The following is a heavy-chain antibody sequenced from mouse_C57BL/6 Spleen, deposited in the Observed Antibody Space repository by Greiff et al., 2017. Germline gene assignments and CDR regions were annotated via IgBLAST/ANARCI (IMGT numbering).Heavy chain of an antibody. CDR1: GFTFSDYG. Sequence: EVMLVESGGGLVKPGGSLKLSCAASGFTFSDYGMHWVRQAPEKGLEWVAYISSGSSTIYYAGTVKGRFTISRDNAKNTLFLQMTSLRSEDTAMYYCAGCGYTWFAYWGQGTLVTVSA. CDR3: AGCGYTWFAY. V-gene: IGHV5-17*01. D-gene: IGHD2-2*01. J-gene: IGHJ3*01. CDR2: ISSGSSTI.